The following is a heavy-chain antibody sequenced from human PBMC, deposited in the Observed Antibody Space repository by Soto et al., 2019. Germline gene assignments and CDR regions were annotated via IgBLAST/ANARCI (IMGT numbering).Heavy chain of an antibody. CDR1: GFSLSATAVG. Sequence: QITLKESGPTLVKPTQTLTLTCTFSGFSLSATAVGVGWIRQPPGKALEWLALVYWDDDNQYSPSLKDRLTTTKDTSKNQVVLTMTNMDPGDTATYYCAHGSGWLHDYWGQGVLVTVSS. CDR2: VYWDDDN. CDR3: AHGSGWLHDY. V-gene: IGHV2-5*02. D-gene: IGHD6-19*01. J-gene: IGHJ4*02.